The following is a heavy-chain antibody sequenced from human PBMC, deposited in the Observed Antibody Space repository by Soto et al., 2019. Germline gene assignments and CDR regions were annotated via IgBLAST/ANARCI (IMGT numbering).Heavy chain of an antibody. CDR3: AKDGGFWSGYYNWFDP. Sequence: VGSLRLSCAASGFTFSSYAMSWVRQAPGKGLEWVSAISGSGGSTYYADSVKGRFTISRDNSKNTLYLQMNSLRAEDTAVYYCAKDGGFWSGYYNWFDPCGQRTLVTVSS. CDR1: GFTFSSYA. CDR2: ISGSGGST. D-gene: IGHD3-3*01. J-gene: IGHJ5*02. V-gene: IGHV3-23*01.